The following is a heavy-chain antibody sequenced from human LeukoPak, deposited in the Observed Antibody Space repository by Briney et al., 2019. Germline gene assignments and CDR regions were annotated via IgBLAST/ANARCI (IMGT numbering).Heavy chain of an antibody. CDR1: GGTFSSYA. CDR2: IIPIFGTA. D-gene: IGHD1-20*01. CDR3: ARDPSEAYNWNPGGFGP. Sequence: GASVKVSCKASGGTFSSYAISWVRQAPGQGLEWMGGIIPIFGTANYAQKFQGRVTITTDESTSTAYMELSSLRSEDTAVYYCARDPSEAYNWNPGGFGPWGQGTLVTVSS. V-gene: IGHV1-69*05. J-gene: IGHJ5*02.